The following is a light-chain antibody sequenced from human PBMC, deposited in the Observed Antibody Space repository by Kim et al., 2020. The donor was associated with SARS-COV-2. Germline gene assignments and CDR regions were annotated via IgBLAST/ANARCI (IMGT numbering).Light chain of an antibody. V-gene: IGLV6-57*03. J-gene: IGLJ2*01. CDR2: EDN. CDR1: SGGIASNY. Sequence: VTISCTRSSGGIASNYVQWYQQRPGSAPTTVIYEDNQRPSGVPDRFSGSIDSSSNSASLTISGLKTEDEADYYCQSYDSSNSYVVFGGGTQLTVL. CDR3: QSYDSSNSYVV.